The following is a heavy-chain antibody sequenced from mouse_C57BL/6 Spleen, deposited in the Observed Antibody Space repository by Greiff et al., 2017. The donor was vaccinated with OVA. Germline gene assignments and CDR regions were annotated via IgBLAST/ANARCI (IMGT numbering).Heavy chain of an antibody. CDR1: GYAFTNYL. V-gene: IGHV1-54*01. CDR3: ARWDENYAMDY. Sequence: VQLQQSGAELVRPGTSVKVSCKASGYAFTNYLIEWVKQRPGQGLEWIGVLNPGSGGTNYNEKFKGKATLTADKSSSTAYMQLSSLTSEDSAVYFCARWDENYAMDYWGQGTSVTVSS. J-gene: IGHJ4*01. CDR2: LNPGSGGT. D-gene: IGHD4-1*01.